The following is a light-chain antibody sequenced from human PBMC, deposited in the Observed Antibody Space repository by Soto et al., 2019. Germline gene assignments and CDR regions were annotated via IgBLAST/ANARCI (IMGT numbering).Light chain of an antibody. CDR1: TSNLGSGYD. V-gene: IGLV1-40*01. J-gene: IGLJ1*01. CDR3: QSFDSSLSEYV. CDR2: GFF. Sequence: QSVLTQPPSVSGAPGQRVTISCAGSTSNLGSGYDVHWYQQLPGAVPKLLIYGFFNRPSGIPDRFSGSRSGTSASLVITGLQVEDEADYYCQSFDSSLSEYVFGTGIKLTVL.